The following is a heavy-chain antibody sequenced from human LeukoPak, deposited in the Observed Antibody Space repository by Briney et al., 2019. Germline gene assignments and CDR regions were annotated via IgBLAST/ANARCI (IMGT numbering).Heavy chain of an antibody. Sequence: PGGSLRLSCAASGFTFDDYAMHWVRQAPGKGLEWVSLISGDGGSTYYADSVKGRFTISRDNSKNSLYLQMNSLRTEETALYYCAKGDTATPPGYWGQGTLVTVSS. J-gene: IGHJ4*02. D-gene: IGHD5-18*01. V-gene: IGHV3-43*02. CDR3: AKGDTATPPGY. CDR1: GFTFDDYA. CDR2: ISGDGGST.